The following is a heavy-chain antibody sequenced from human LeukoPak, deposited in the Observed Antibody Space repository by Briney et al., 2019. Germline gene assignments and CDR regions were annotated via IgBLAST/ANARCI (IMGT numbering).Heavy chain of an antibody. CDR2: INSDGSST. D-gene: IGHD2-2*01. J-gene: IGHJ4*02. CDR3: RGYCSSTSCCPAPDFDY. CDR1: GFTFSSYG. Sequence: GGSLRLSCAASGFTFSSYGMHWVRQAPGKGLVWVSRINSDGSSTSYADSVKGRFTISRDNAKNTLYLQMNSLRAEDTAVYYCRGYCSSTSCCPAPDFDYWGQGTLVTVSS. V-gene: IGHV3-74*01.